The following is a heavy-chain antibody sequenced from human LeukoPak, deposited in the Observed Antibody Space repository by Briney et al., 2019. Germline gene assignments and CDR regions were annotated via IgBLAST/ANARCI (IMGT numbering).Heavy chain of an antibody. CDR1: GFTFTSYD. Sequence: ASVKVSCKASGFTFTSYDINWVRQAPGQGLEWMGWMNPNSGNTRYAQKVQGRITMTRDTSISTAYMELSSLRSEDTAVYYYARGPTLVRGVIMPDSVGGMDVWGQGTTVTVSS. CDR3: ARGPTLVRGVIMPDSVGGMDV. V-gene: IGHV1-8*01. CDR2: MNPNSGNT. J-gene: IGHJ6*02. D-gene: IGHD3-10*01.